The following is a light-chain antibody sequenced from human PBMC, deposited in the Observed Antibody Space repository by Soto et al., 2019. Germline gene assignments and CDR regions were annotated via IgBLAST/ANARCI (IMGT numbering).Light chain of an antibody. V-gene: IGLV2-14*01. Sequence: QSALTQPASESGSPGQSITISCTGTSSDVGGYNYVSWYQRHPGKAPKLMIYEVSNRPSGVSNRFSGSKSGNTASLTISGLQAEDEADYYCSSYTSSSTPYYVFGTGTKVTVL. CDR2: EVS. J-gene: IGLJ1*01. CDR3: SSYTSSSTPYYV. CDR1: SSDVGGYNY.